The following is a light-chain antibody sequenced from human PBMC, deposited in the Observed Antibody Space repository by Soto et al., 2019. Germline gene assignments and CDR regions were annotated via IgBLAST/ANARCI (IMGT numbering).Light chain of an antibody. CDR3: QQYRASPLP. V-gene: IGKV1-9*01. CDR2: ETS. J-gene: IGKJ4*01. CDR1: EDISHN. Sequence: DIQLTQSPSFVSAFVGDRVTISCRANEDISHNLNWYQQKPGRAPQLVIYETSTLLFGFPSRFSGSGSGTEFTLTISGLQPGDIAVYYCQQYRASPLPFGGGTRVEVK.